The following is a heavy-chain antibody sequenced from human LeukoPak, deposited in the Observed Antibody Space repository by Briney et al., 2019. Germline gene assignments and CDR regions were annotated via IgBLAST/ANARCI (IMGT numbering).Heavy chain of an antibody. CDR3: AKDGEQLSPRDYYYYMDV. V-gene: IGHV3-30*02. CDR1: GIIFSNYG. D-gene: IGHD6-6*01. CDR2: IRYDGSKK. Sequence: GESLRLSCVVSGIIFSNYGMHWVRQAPGKGLEWVAFIRYDGSKKYYTDSVQGRFTISRDNSKNTVYLQVNSLRPEDTAVYYCAKDGEQLSPRDYYYYMDVWGKGTTVTISS. J-gene: IGHJ6*03.